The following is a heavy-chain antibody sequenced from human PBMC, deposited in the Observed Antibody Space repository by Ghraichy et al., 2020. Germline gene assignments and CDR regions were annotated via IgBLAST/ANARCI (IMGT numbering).Heavy chain of an antibody. CDR3: ARECMAGTGGFDI. D-gene: IGHD6-19*01. CDR2: IKEDGSDK. Sequence: GGSLRLSCVASEFTFSSYYMSWVRQAPGKGLEWVATIKEDGSDKFYVDSVKGRFTISRDNAKNSVNLQMNSLRAEDTAVYFCARECMAGTGGFDIWGQGTMATVSS. CDR1: EFTFSSYY. J-gene: IGHJ3*02. V-gene: IGHV3-7*03.